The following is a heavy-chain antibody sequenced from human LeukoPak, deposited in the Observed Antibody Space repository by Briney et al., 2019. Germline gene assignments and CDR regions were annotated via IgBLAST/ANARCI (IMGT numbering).Heavy chain of an antibody. CDR2: VYYSGNT. CDR3: ARHDGPYYYYYMDV. J-gene: IGHJ6*03. CDR1: GGSISSSDYY. D-gene: IGHD5-24*01. V-gene: IGHV4-39*01. Sequence: PSETLSLTCAVSGGSISSSDYYWGWIRQPPGKGLEWIGSVYYSGNTYYNPSLKSRVTITVDTSKNQFSLKLNSVTAADTAVYYCARHDGPYYYYYMDVWGKGTTVTVSS.